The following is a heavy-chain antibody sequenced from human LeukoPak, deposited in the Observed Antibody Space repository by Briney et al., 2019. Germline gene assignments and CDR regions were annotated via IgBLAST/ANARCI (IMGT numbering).Heavy chain of an antibody. J-gene: IGHJ3*02. V-gene: IGHV3-53*01. CDR1: GFTVSSNY. D-gene: IGHD3-22*01. CDR3: ARAYYYDPGGAFDI. Sequence: GGSLRLSCAASGFTVSSNYMSWVRQAPGKGLEWVSVIYSGGSTYYADSVKGRFTISRDNSKNTLYLQMNSLRAEDTAVYYCARAYYYDPGGAFDIWGQGTMVTVSS. CDR2: IYSGGST.